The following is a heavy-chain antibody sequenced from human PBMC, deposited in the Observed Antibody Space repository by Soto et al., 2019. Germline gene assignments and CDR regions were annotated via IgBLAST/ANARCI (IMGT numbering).Heavy chain of an antibody. V-gene: IGHV3-49*04. D-gene: IGHD3-9*01. J-gene: IGHJ4*02. CDR3: ARDLLTGYYSPPQDY. CDR1: GFNFADYV. CDR2: IRSKAYGGTA. Sequence: QPGGSLRLSCATSGFNFADYVLSWVRQAPGKGLEWVGYIRSKAYGGTADYAASVTGRFTISRDDSKSIAYLQMNSLKTEDTAVYYCARDLLTGYYSPPQDYWGQGTLVTVSS.